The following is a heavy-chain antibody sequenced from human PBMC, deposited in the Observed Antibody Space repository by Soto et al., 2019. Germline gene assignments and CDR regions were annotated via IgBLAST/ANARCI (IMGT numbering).Heavy chain of an antibody. CDR2: IYHSGST. V-gene: IGHV4-4*02. Sequence: QVQLQESGPGLVKPSGTLSLTCAVSGGSISSSNWWSWVRQPPGKGLEWIGEIYHSGSTNYNPSLKXRLTXSXHKSRNQFSLKLSSVTAADTAVYYCARRWGEGRVDYWGQGTLVTVSS. CDR3: ARRWGEGRVDY. CDR1: GGSISSSNW. D-gene: IGHD3-10*01. J-gene: IGHJ4*02.